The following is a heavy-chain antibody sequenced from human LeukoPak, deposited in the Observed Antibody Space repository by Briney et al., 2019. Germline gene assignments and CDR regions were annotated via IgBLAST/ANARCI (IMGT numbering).Heavy chain of an antibody. CDR2: ICHSGST. J-gene: IGHJ6*02. V-gene: IGHV4-30-2*01. CDR1: GGSISSGGYS. Sequence: SETLSLTCAVSGGSISSGGYSWSWIRQPPGKGLEWIGYICHSGSTYYNPSLKSRVTISVDRSKNQFSLKLSSVTAADTAVYYCARALRGYSYGTYYYYGMDVWGQGTTVTVSS. CDR3: ARALRGYSYGTYYYYGMDV. D-gene: IGHD5-18*01.